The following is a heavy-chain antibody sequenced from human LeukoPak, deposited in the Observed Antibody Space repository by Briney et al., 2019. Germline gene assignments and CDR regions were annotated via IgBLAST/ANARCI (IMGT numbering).Heavy chain of an antibody. D-gene: IGHD3-22*01. CDR2: ISGSGGST. J-gene: IGHJ4*02. CDR1: GFTVSTTY. V-gene: IGHV3-23*01. Sequence: GGSLRLSCAASGFTVSTTYMSWVRQAPGKGLEWVSAISGSGGSTYHADSVKGRFTISRDNSENTLYLQMNSLRVEDTAVYYCAKDSSLTYYDSSGYPDYWGQGTLVTVSS. CDR3: AKDSSLTYYDSSGYPDY.